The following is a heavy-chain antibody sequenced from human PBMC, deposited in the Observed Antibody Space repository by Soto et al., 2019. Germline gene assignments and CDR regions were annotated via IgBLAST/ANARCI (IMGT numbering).Heavy chain of an antibody. D-gene: IGHD3-22*01. CDR2: IIPILGTA. CDR3: ARPYDSSDYYGGGMDV. V-gene: IGHV1-69*13. J-gene: IGHJ6*02. CDR1: GGTLSSYA. Sequence: SVKVSCTDSGGTLSSYAISWVRQANRQGLEWMGGIIPILGTANYAQKFRGRVTITADESTSTGYMDLSSLRSEDTAVYYCARPYDSSDYYGGGMDVWGQGTTVTVSS.